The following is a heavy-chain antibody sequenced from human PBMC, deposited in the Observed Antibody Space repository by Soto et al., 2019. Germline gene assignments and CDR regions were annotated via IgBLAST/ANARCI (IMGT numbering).Heavy chain of an antibody. D-gene: IGHD6-6*01. CDR2: ISGSGGST. Sequence: GGSLRLSCAASGFTFSSYAMSWVHQAPGKGLEWVSAISGSGGSTYYADSVKGRFTISRDNSKNTLYLQMNSLRAEDTAVYYCAKEPTYSSSSGYYFDYWGQGTLVTVSS. CDR3: AKEPTYSSSSGYYFDY. V-gene: IGHV3-23*01. J-gene: IGHJ4*02. CDR1: GFTFSSYA.